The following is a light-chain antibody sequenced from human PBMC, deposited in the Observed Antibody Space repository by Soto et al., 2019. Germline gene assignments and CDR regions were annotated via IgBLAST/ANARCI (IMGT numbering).Light chain of an antibody. CDR3: CSFAGGLFV. V-gene: IGLV2-11*01. J-gene: IGLJ1*01. CDR1: NSNIGSHNY. CDR2: DVT. Sequence: QSVLTQPRSVSGSPWQAVTVSCTGTNSNIGSHNYVSWYQQRPGKAPKLMIHDVTERPSGVPDRFSGSKSGNTASLTISGLQAEDEAEYFCCSFAGGLFVFGTGTKVTVL.